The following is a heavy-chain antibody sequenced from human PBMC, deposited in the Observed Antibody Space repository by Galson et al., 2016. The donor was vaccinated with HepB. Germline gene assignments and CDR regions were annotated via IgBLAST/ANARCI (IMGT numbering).Heavy chain of an antibody. Sequence: SLRLSCAASGFTFSNYAMSWVRQAPGKGLEWVSSITSSSNYIYYADSVRGRFTISRDNAKNSLHLQMNSLRAEDTAVYSCTRAYVGKARRGTYWYFDLWGRGTLVTVSS. CDR3: TRAYVGKARRGTYWYFDL. J-gene: IGHJ2*01. D-gene: IGHD4-23*01. CDR2: ITSSSNYI. CDR1: GFTFSNYA. V-gene: IGHV3-21*01.